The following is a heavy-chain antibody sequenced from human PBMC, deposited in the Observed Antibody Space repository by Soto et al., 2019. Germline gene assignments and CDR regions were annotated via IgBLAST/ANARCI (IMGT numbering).Heavy chain of an antibody. Sequence: ASVKVPCKVSGYTLTELAMHWVRQAPGKGLEWMGGFDPADPQTTYAQEFQGRVTMTEDTWTDTAYMGLSSLRSDDTAVYYCARDPSYCSGGSCYFHYWGQGSLGTGSS. CDR3: ARDPSYCSGGSCYFHY. V-gene: IGHV1-24*01. J-gene: IGHJ4*02. CDR1: GYTLTELA. D-gene: IGHD2-15*01. CDR2: FDPADPQT.